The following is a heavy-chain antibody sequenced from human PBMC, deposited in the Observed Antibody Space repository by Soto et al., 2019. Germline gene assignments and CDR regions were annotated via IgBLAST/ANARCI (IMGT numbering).Heavy chain of an antibody. CDR2: IFYRGST. Sequence: QVQLQESGPGLVKPSQTLSLTCTVSGGSISSGDYYWSWIRQPPGKGLEWIGYIFYRGSTYYNPYLKSRFTISVDTSKNHFSLKLSSVTAAATAVYYCARHRVTQSDYWGQGTLVTVSS. CDR3: ARHRVTQSDY. J-gene: IGHJ4*02. CDR1: GGSISSGDYY. D-gene: IGHD2-21*02. V-gene: IGHV4-30-4*01.